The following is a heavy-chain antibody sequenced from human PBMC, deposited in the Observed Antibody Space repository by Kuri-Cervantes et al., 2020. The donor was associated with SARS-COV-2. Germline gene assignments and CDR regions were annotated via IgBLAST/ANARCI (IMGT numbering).Heavy chain of an antibody. CDR1: GYTFSGYF. CDR2: INPNNGDT. CDR3: ARQSYDSSGYFPLNAFDL. V-gene: IGHV1-2*02. Sequence: ASVKVFCKSSGYTFSGYFIHWVRQAPGQGLEWMAWINPNNGDTRYAETFHGRVTVTRDTSISTVYLEMSRLRSDDTAVYYCARQSYDSSGYFPLNAFDLWGQGTMVTVSS. D-gene: IGHD3-22*01. J-gene: IGHJ3*01.